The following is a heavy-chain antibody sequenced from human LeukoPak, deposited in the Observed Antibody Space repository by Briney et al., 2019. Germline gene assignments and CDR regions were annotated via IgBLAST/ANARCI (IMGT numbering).Heavy chain of an antibody. CDR2: INSDGSST. Sequence: GGSLRLSCAASGFTFSSYWMHWVRQAPGKGLVWVSRINSDGSSTSYADSVKGRFTISRDNAKNTLYLQMDSLRAEDTAVYYCTTLNQNWNFAPADNWGQGTLVTVSS. CDR3: TTLNQNWNFAPADN. V-gene: IGHV3-74*01. J-gene: IGHJ4*02. D-gene: IGHD1-7*01. CDR1: GFTFSSYW.